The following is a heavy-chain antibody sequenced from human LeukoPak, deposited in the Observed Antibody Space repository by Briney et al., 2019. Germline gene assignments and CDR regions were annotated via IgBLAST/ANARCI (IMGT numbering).Heavy chain of an antibody. CDR3: AKDEGLEQLSAFDI. CDR2: ISGSGGST. Sequence: PGASLRLSCAASGFTFSSYAMSWVRQAPGKGLEWVSAISGSGGSTYYADSVKGRFTISRDNSKNTLYLQMDSLRAGDTAVYYCAKDEGLEQLSAFDIWGQGTMVTVSS. D-gene: IGHD6-13*01. J-gene: IGHJ3*02. CDR1: GFTFSSYA. V-gene: IGHV3-23*01.